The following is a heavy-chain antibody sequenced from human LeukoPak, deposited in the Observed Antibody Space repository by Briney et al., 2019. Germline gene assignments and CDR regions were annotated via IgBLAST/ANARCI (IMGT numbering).Heavy chain of an antibody. Sequence: SETLSLTCTVSGGSINNHYWSWIRQPPGMGLEWVGYIYFTGTTNYNPSLKSRITISLDKSKNQFSLKLSSVTATDTAIYYCARGGGSPRNWGQGTLVTVSS. CDR3: ARGGGSPRN. D-gene: IGHD3-10*01. CDR2: IYFTGTT. J-gene: IGHJ4*02. CDR1: GGSINNHY. V-gene: IGHV4-59*11.